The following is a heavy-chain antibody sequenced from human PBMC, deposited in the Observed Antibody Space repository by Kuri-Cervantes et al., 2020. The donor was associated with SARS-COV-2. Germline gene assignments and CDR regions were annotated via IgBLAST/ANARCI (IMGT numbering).Heavy chain of an antibody. J-gene: IGHJ4*02. V-gene: IGHV3-9*01. CDR2: ISWNSGSI. D-gene: IGHD3-10*02. Sequence: SLKISCPASGFTFRSCWMSWVRQAPGKVLEWVSGISWNSGSIGYADSVKVRLTISRDNAKNSLYLQMNSLRAEETAVYYCAKVSISSGSYQKALGYWGQGTLVTVSS. CDR3: AKVSISSGSYQKALGY. CDR1: GFTFRSCW.